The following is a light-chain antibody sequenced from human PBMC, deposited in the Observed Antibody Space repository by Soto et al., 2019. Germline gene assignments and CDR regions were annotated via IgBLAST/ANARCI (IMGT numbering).Light chain of an antibody. CDR2: DAS. V-gene: IGKV3-20*01. CDR1: QTVTSNY. CDR3: QHFGRLPRP. Sequence: IVLTQSPGTLSLSPGERATLSCRANQTVTSNYLAWYQQRPGQAPRLLIYDASTRATGTPDRFSGSGSGTDFTLTISRLEPEDFAVYYCQHFGRLPRPFGQGTKVDI. J-gene: IGKJ1*01.